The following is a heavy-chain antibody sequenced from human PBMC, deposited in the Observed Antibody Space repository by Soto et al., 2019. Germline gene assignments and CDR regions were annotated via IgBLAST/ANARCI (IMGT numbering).Heavy chain of an antibody. J-gene: IGHJ6*02. Sequence: QVQLVESGGGVVQPGRSLRLSCAASGFTFSSYAMYWVRQAPGKGLEWVAVISYDGSNKYYADSVKGRFTISRDNSKNTLYLQMNSQRAEDTAVYYCARAGCDGGRCYALVGLRYGMDVLGQGTTVTVSS. CDR3: ARAGCDGGRCYALVGLRYGMDV. V-gene: IGHV3-30-3*01. CDR2: ISYDGSNK. CDR1: GFTFSSYA. D-gene: IGHD2-15*01.